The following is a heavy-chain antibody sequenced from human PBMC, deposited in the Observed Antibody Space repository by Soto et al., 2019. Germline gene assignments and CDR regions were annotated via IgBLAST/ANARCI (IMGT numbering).Heavy chain of an antibody. CDR3: ARDPNYDSSGSDY. CDR1: GFTFSSYA. V-gene: IGHV3-30-3*01. D-gene: IGHD3-22*01. CDR2: ISYDGSNK. Sequence: PGGSLRLSCAASGFTFSSYAMHWVRQAPGKGLEWVAVISYDGSNKYYADSVKGRFTISRDNSKNTLYLQMNSLRAEDTAVYYCARDPNYDSSGSDYWGQGTLVTVSS. J-gene: IGHJ4*02.